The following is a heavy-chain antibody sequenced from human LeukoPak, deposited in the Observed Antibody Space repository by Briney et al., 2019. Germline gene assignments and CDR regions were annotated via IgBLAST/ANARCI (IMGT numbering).Heavy chain of an antibody. CDR1: GGTFSSYA. CDR2: ISAYNGNT. V-gene: IGHV1-18*01. CDR3: ARGARLWLLNWFDP. J-gene: IGHJ5*02. D-gene: IGHD5-18*01. Sequence: ASVKVSCKASGGTFSSYAISWVRQAPGQGLEWMGWISAYNGNTNYAQKLQGRVTMTTDTSTSTAYMELRSLRSDDTAVYYCARGARLWLLNWFDPWGQGTLVTVSS.